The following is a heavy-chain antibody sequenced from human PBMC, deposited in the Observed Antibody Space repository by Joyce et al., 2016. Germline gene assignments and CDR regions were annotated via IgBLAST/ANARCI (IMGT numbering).Heavy chain of an antibody. Sequence: QLVESGGGLVQPGESLRLYCAASGFSFGSSWMDWVRQVPGKGLEWVTNFSPDGSQKYSVDAVKGRFAISIDNAKTSLFLQMNNLRVEDSAIYFCSFTLDYWGQGVPVTVSS. V-gene: IGHV3-7*03. CDR2: FSPDGSQK. CDR1: GFSFGSSW. J-gene: IGHJ4*02. CDR3: SFTLDY.